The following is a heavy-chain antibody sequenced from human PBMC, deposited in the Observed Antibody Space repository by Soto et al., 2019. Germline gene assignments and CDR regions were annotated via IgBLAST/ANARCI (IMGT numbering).Heavy chain of an antibody. CDR1: GYAFTTYG. Sequence: QVHLVESGAEVKKPGASVKVSCKGSGYAFTTYGITWVRQAPGQGLEWMGWISAHNGNTNYAQKLHGRDTVTRDTSTSTAYMELRSLRADDTAVYYCARGSYGDYWGQGALVTVSS. CDR2: ISAHNGNT. D-gene: IGHD1-26*01. V-gene: IGHV1-18*01. J-gene: IGHJ4*02. CDR3: ARGSYGDY.